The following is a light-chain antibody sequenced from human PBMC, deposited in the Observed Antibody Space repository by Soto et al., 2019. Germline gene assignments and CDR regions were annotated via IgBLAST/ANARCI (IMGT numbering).Light chain of an antibody. V-gene: IGKV3-20*01. CDR2: GAS. CDR1: QSVSSRF. J-gene: IGKJ2*01. Sequence: EIVLTQSPGTLSLSPGERATLSCRASQSVSSRFLAWYQQKPGQAPRLLIYGASSRVTGISDRFSGSGSGTDFSLTISRLEPQDSAVYYRPHYHNWPLYTFGQETQLEI. CDR3: PHYHNWPLYT.